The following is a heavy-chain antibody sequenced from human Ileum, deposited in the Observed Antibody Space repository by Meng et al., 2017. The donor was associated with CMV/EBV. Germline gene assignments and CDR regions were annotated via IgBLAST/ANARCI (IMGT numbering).Heavy chain of an antibody. CDR1: GFTFSSFG. CDR3: ARDPLRGRSGCYRSIY. CDR2: IKEDGSDK. D-gene: IGHD3-10*01. V-gene: IGHV3-7*01. Sequence: GESLKISCAGSGFTFSSFGMSWVRQAPGKGLEWVANIKEDGSDKNYVDSVKGRFFISRDNTKNSLILQMDNVADEDTAVYYSARDPLRGRSGCYRSIYWGQGTSVTVSS. J-gene: IGHJ4*02.